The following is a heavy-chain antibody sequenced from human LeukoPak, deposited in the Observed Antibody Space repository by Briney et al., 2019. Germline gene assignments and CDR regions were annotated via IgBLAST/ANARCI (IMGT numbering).Heavy chain of an antibody. CDR2: LSGSDGSTGGST. J-gene: IGHJ4*02. CDR3: AKGLRGERLADFDY. V-gene: IGHV3-23*01. CDR1: GFSFSNYA. D-gene: IGHD3-10*01. Sequence: PGGSLRLSCAASGFSFSNYAMSWVRQAPGKGLEWVSGLSGSDGSTGGSTYYADSVRGRFTISRGNSKNTLYLQMNSLRAEDTAIYYCAKGLRGERLADFDYWGQGTLVTVSS.